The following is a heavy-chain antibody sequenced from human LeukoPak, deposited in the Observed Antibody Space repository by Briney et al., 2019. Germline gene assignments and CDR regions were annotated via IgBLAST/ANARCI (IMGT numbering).Heavy chain of an antibody. CDR1: GFTLSRYW. J-gene: IGHJ3*01. Sequence: GGSLRLSCAASGFTLSRYWMTWVRQAPGKGLEWVANIKEDGGEEYYLDSVNGRFTISRDNAENSLYLQMNSLRVEDTAVYYCARYCYVESGYSEDAFDVWGQGTMVTVSS. CDR3: ARYCYVESGYSEDAFDV. CDR2: IKEDGGEE. D-gene: IGHD3-22*01. V-gene: IGHV3-7*01.